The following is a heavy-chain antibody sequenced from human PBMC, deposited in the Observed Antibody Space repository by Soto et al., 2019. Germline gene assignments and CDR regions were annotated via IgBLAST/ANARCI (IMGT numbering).Heavy chain of an antibody. V-gene: IGHV4-59*01. CDR3: ARGRINVGAQVIDC. CDR1: GDSISSYY. CDR2: ISNSGGT. Sequence: PSETLSLTCTVSGDSISSYYWSWIRQPPGKGLEWIGYISNSGGTNYNPSLESRVTISVDTSKNQFSLRLTSVTAGDTAVYFCARGRINVGAQVIDCWGRGTLVTVSS. J-gene: IGHJ4*02. D-gene: IGHD1-26*01.